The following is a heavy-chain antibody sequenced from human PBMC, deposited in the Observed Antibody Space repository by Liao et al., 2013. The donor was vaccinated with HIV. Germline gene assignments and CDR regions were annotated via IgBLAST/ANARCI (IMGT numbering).Heavy chain of an antibody. CDR2: IHSTGST. CDR3: ARDTMSTIRTFDI. J-gene: IGHJ3*02. V-gene: IGHV4-61*02. CDR1: GGSINSGNYY. D-gene: IGHD5-24*01. Sequence: QVQLQESGPGLVKPSQTLSLTCTVSGGSINSGNYYWTWIRQPAGKGLEWIGRIHSTGSTNYNPSLKSRVTMSLDTSKNQFSLKLTSVSAADTAVYFCARDTMSTIRTFDIWGQGTMVTVSS.